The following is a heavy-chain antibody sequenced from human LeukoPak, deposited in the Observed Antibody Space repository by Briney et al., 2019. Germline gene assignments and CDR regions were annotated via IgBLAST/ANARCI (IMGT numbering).Heavy chain of an antibody. CDR3: SLARSEYHYGMDV. CDR1: GDSVSSISVA. J-gene: IGHJ6*02. Sequence: SQTLSLTCAISGDSVSSISVAWNWIRQSPSRGLEWLGMTYYMSKWYYEYAVSVKSRINISPATSKNQFSLQLTSVTPEDTAVYYCSLARSEYHYGMDVWGQGTTVTVSS. V-gene: IGHV6-1*01. CDR2: TYYMSKWYY.